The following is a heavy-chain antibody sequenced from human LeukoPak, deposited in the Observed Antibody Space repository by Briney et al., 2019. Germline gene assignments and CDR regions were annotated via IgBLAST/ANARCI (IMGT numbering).Heavy chain of an antibody. Sequence: NSSETLSLTCTVSGGSISSSSYYWGWIRQPPGKGLEWIGSIYYSGSTYYNPSLKSRVTISVDTSKNQFSLKLSSVTAADTAVYYCASMVRGVIIHYYGMDVWGQGTTVTVSS. J-gene: IGHJ6*02. CDR2: IYYSGST. CDR1: GGSISSSSYY. D-gene: IGHD3-10*01. V-gene: IGHV4-39*07. CDR3: ASMVRGVIIHYYGMDV.